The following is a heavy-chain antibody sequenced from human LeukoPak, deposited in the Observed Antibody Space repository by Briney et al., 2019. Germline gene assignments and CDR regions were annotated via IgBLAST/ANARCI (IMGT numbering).Heavy chain of an antibody. CDR1: GFTFNIYA. CDR3: ARGGSYLSAFDI. Sequence: GGSLRLSCAASGFTFNIYAMNWVRQAPGKGLEWVSIIYSGGSTFYADSVKGRFTISRDDSKNTLYLQMNSLRAEDTAVYYCARGGSYLSAFDIWGQGTMVTVSS. D-gene: IGHD1-26*01. CDR2: IYSGGST. J-gene: IGHJ3*02. V-gene: IGHV3-53*01.